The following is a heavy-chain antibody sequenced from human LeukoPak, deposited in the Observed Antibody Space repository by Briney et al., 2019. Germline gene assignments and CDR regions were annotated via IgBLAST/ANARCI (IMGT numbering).Heavy chain of an antibody. CDR1: GGSFSGYY. CDR3: ARGSNLGYNY. D-gene: IGHD7-27*01. CDR2: INHSGRT. V-gene: IGHV4-34*01. J-gene: IGHJ4*02. Sequence: SETLSLTCAVYGGSFSGYYWSWIRQPPGKGLEWIGEINHSGRTNYNPSLKSRVTISVDTSKNQFSLKLSSVTAADTAVYYCARGSNLGYNYWGQGTLVTVSA.